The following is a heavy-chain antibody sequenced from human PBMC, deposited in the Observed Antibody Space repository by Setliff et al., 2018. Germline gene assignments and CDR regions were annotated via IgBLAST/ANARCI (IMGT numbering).Heavy chain of an antibody. J-gene: IGHJ6*02. D-gene: IGHD2-15*01. V-gene: IGHV3-48*03. CDR1: GFTFSDYE. CDR3: ARRLPYFGMDV. CDR2: ISSRGSTI. Sequence: GGSLRLSCAASGFTFSDYEMSWVRQAPGKGLEWLSYISSRGSTILNADSVKGRFTISRDNAKKSLYLQMTSLSAEDTAVYYCARRLPYFGMDVWGQGTTVTVSS.